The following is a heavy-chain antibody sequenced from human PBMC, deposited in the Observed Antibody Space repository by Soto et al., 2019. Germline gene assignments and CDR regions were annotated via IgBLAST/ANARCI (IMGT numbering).Heavy chain of an antibody. V-gene: IGHV4-34*01. J-gene: IGHJ5*01. CDR1: GGSFSGHS. CDR3: STRAYDTNGYYRFDP. Sequence: PSETLSLTCAVYGGSFSGHSWTLLRPSPGKGLEWIGDINHSGRVNYSPSLKSRVTISLDTSKNQFSLTLSAVTAADTAMYYSSTRAYDTNGYYRFDPWGQGTLVNVSS. D-gene: IGHD3-22*01. CDR2: INHSGRV.